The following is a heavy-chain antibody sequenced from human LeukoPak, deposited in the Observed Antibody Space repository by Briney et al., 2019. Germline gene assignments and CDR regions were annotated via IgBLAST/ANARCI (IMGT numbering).Heavy chain of an antibody. D-gene: IGHD6-19*01. CDR1: GHTFNNHY. V-gene: IGHV1-46*02. Sequence: GASVKVSCKASGHTFNNHYMYWVRQAPGQGLEWMGVINPSGGSTSYAQKFQGRVTMTRDTSTRTVYMEVNSLRSEDTAVYYCARQGTYSSAIGMGYWGQGTLVTVSS. J-gene: IGHJ4*02. CDR2: INPSGGST. CDR3: ARQGTYSSAIGMGY.